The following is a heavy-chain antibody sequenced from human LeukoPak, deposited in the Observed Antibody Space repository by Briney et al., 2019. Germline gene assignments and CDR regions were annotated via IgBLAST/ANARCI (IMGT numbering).Heavy chain of an antibody. CDR1: GGSVSSGSYY. CDR2: IYYSGST. J-gene: IGHJ3*02. CDR3: ARVAGGYDVFDI. D-gene: IGHD3-22*01. V-gene: IGHV4-61*01. Sequence: SETLSLTCTVSGGSVSSGSYYWSWIRQPPGKGLEWIGHIYYSGSTNYNPSLKSRVTISVDTSKNQFSLKLSSVTAADTAVFYCARVAGGYDVFDIWGQGTMVTVSS.